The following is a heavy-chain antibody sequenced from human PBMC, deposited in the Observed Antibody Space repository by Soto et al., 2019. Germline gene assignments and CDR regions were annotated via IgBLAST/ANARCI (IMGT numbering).Heavy chain of an antibody. CDR3: ARDAGSSNYYYYYGMDV. D-gene: IGHD6-13*01. CDR2: IYYSGST. V-gene: IGHV4-31*03. CDR1: GGSISSGGYY. J-gene: IGHJ6*02. Sequence: SETLSLTCTVSGGSISSGGYYWSWIRQHPGKGLEWIGYIYYSGSTYYNPSLKSRVTKSVDTSKNQFSLKLSSVTAADTAVYYCARDAGSSNYYYYYGMDVWGQGTTVTVSS.